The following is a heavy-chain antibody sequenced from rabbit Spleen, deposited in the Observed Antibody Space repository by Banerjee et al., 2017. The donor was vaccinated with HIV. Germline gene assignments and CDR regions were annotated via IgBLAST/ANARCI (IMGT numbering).Heavy chain of an antibody. J-gene: IGHJ6*01. D-gene: IGHD8-1*01. CDR3: ARSAGTSDWGLDL. CDR2: ISTANGNT. Sequence: PGKGLEWIACISTANGNTGYASWAKGRFTISKTSSTTVTLQMTSLTAADTATYFCARSAGTSDWGLDLWGPGTLVTVS. V-gene: IGHV1S40*01.